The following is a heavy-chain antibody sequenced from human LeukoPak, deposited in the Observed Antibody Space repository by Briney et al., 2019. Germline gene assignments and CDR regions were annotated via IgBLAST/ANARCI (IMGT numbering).Heavy chain of an antibody. V-gene: IGHV3-7*01. CDR3: AREAVVPAYGTTHFDY. CDR2: IKQDGSEK. Sequence: PGGSLRLSCAASGFTFSSYWMSWARQAPGKGLEWVANIKQDGSEKYYVDSVKGRFTISRDNAKNSLYLQMNSLRAEDTAVYYCAREAVVPAYGTTHFDYWGQGTLVTVSS. J-gene: IGHJ4*02. D-gene: IGHD2-2*01. CDR1: GFTFSSYW.